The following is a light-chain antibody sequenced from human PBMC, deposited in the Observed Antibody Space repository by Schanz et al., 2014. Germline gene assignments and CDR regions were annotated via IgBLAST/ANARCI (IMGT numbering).Light chain of an antibody. J-gene: IGLJ2*01. CDR2: DVG. CDR1: SSDVGAFDY. CDR3: SSFSFSNTVL. Sequence: QSALTQPASVSGSPGQSITISCIGTSSDVGAFDYVSWYQQHPGKAPKLMIYDVGNRPSGVSNRFSGSKSGTTASLTISGLQTEDEADYYCSSFSFSNTVLFGGGTKVTVL. V-gene: IGLV2-14*01.